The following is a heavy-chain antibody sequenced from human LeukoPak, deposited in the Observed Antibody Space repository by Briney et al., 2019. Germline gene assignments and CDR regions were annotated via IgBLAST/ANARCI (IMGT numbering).Heavy chain of an antibody. J-gene: IGHJ6*04. CDR2: INPSGGRT. CDR1: GYTFTSYY. CDR3: AREVGYYGMDV. Sequence: GASVKASCKASGYTFTSYYMNWVRQAPGHGLEWMGIINPSGGRTSEAQTFQGRVTMTRDTSTSTVYMELSSLRSEDTAVYYCAREVGYYGMDVWGKGTTVTVSS. V-gene: IGHV1-46*01.